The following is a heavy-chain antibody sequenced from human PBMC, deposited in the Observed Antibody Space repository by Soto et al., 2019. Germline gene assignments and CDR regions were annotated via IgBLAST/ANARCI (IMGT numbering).Heavy chain of an antibody. CDR2: IYYSGST. Sequence: PSETLSLTCTVSGGSISSGGYYWSWIRQHPGKGLEWIGYIYYSGSTYYNPSLKSRVTISVDTSKNQFSLKLSSVTAADTAVYYCARTEKYYYDSSGVYAFDIWGQGTMVTVSS. D-gene: IGHD3-22*01. CDR1: GGSISSGGYY. V-gene: IGHV4-31*03. J-gene: IGHJ3*02. CDR3: ARTEKYYYDSSGVYAFDI.